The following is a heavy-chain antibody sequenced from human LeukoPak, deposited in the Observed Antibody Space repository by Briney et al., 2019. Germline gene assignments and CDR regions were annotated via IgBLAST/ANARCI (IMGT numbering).Heavy chain of an antibody. CDR2: ISSSSTI. J-gene: IGHJ4*02. Sequence: GGSLRLPCAASGFTFSSYSMNWVRQAPGKGLEWVSYISSSSTIYYADSVKGRFTISRDNAKNSLYLQMNSLRDEDTAVYYCARVADYGDYVHDYWGQGTLVTVSS. D-gene: IGHD4-17*01. CDR1: GFTFSSYS. V-gene: IGHV3-48*02. CDR3: ARVADYGDYVHDY.